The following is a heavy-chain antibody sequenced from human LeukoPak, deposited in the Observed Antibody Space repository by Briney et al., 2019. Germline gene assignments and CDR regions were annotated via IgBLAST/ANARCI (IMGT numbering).Heavy chain of an antibody. D-gene: IGHD3-22*01. J-gene: IGHJ4*02. CDR1: GLTFSSYS. CDR3: AKVGRYYDSSDLQ. Sequence: GGSLRLSWAASGLTFSSYSMNWVRQAHGKGLEWVSGISGSGGGSTYYADSVKGRFTISRDNSRNTLYLQMNGLRAEDTAVYYCAKVGRYYDSSDLQWGQGTLVTVSS. CDR2: ISGSGGGST. V-gene: IGHV3-23*01.